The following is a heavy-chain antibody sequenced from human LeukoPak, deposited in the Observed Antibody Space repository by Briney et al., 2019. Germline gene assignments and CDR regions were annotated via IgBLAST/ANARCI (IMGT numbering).Heavy chain of an antibody. CDR3: ATDHDNGDYYYYFDS. V-gene: IGHV3-23*01. D-gene: IGHD2-21*02. J-gene: IGHJ4*02. Sequence: GGSLRLSCVASGFSFDTYAMSWVRQPPGRGLEWVSGISDTGRKRHYTDSVKGLFTISRDNSKSTLHLQMNSLRAEDTALYFCATDHDNGDYYYYFDSWGQGTLVTVSS. CDR2: ISDTGRKR. CDR1: GFSFDTYA.